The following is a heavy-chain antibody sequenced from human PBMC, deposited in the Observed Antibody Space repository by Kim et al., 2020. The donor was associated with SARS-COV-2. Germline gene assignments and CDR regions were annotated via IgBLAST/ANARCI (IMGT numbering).Heavy chain of an antibody. CDR3: ASENGIAAAGPWDY. J-gene: IGHJ4*02. V-gene: IGHV1-69*13. CDR1: GGTFSSYA. CDR2: IIPIFGTA. D-gene: IGHD6-13*01. Sequence: SVKVSCKASGGTFSSYAISWVRQAPGQGLEWMGGIIPIFGTANYAQKFQGRVTITADESTSTAYMELSSLRSEDTAVYYCASENGIAAAGPWDYWGQGTLVTVSS.